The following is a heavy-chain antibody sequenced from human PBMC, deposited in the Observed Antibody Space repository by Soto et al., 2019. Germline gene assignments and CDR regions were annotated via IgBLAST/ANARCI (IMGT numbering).Heavy chain of an antibody. CDR3: ARGHVATAMVYYYYGMDV. CDR2: INPNSGGT. Sequence: QVQLVQSGAEVKKPGASVKVSCKASGYTFTGYYMHWVRQAPGQGLEWMGWINPNSGGTNYAQKFQGRVTMTRDTSISTAYRELSRLRSDDTAVYYCARGHVATAMVYYYYGMDVWGQGTTVTVS. CDR1: GYTFTGYY. D-gene: IGHD5-18*01. J-gene: IGHJ6*02. V-gene: IGHV1-2*02.